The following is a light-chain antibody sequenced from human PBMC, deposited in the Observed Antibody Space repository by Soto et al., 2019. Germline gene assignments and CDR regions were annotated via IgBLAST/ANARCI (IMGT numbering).Light chain of an antibody. CDR1: QPISDY. V-gene: IGKV1-39*01. CDR2: TSS. Sequence: DIQMTQSPSSLSASVGDRVTITCRTSQPISDYLNWYQQKPGKAPSLLIYTSSNLQTGVPSRFSGSGSGTHFTLTISCLQSEDFATYYCQQYYSYPLAFGGGTKVDIK. J-gene: IGKJ4*01. CDR3: QQYYSYPLA.